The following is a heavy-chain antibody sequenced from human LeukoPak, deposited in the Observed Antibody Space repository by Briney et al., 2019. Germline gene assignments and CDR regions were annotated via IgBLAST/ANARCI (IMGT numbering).Heavy chain of an antibody. J-gene: IGHJ5*02. D-gene: IGHD2-15*01. Sequence: GGSLRLSCAASGFTFSSYAMSWVRQAPGKGLEWVSAISGSGGSTYYADSVKDRFTISRDNSKNTLYLQMNSLRAGDTAVYYCAKGGGSLQYNWFDPWGQGTLVTVSS. CDR2: ISGSGGST. CDR3: AKGGGSLQYNWFDP. CDR1: GFTFSSYA. V-gene: IGHV3-23*01.